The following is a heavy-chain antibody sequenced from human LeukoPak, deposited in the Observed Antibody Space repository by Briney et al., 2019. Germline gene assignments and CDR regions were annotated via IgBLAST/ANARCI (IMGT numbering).Heavy chain of an antibody. D-gene: IGHD4-17*01. V-gene: IGHV4-59*01. CDR2: IYYSGST. CDR3: ARDLAVTTGNWFDP. J-gene: IGHJ5*02. CDR1: GGSISSYY. Sequence: PSETLSLTCTVSGGSISSYYWSWIWQPPGKGLEWIGYIYYSGSTNYNPSLKSRVTISVDTSKNQFSLKLSSVTAADTAVYYCARDLAVTTGNWFDPWGQGTLVTVSS.